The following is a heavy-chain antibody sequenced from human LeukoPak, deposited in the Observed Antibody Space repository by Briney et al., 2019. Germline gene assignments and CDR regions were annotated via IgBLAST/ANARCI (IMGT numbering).Heavy chain of an antibody. Sequence: GESLKISCKASGYRFTTHWLGWVRQVPGIGLEWMGIIYPGDSDTRYSPSFQGQVTISADKSISTAYLQWSSLKASDTAMYYCARRLLRSGSDAFDIWGQGTMVTVSS. V-gene: IGHV5-51*01. D-gene: IGHD3-10*01. J-gene: IGHJ3*02. CDR3: ARRLLRSGSDAFDI. CDR2: IYPGDSDT. CDR1: GYRFTTHW.